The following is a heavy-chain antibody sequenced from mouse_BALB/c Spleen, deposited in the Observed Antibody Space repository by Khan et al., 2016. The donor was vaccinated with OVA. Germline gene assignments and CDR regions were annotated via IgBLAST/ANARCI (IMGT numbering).Heavy chain of an antibody. J-gene: IGHJ4*01. CDR2: ISYSGST. CDR1: GYSITSNYA. V-gene: IGHV3-2*02. Sequence: EVQLQESGPGLVKPSQSLSLTCTVTGYSITSNYAWNWIRQFPGNKLEWMGYISYSGSTSYNPSLKSRISITRDTSKNQFFLQLSSMTTDDTATYYCARGNYYGYAMDYWGQGTSVTVSS. CDR3: ARGNYYGYAMDY. D-gene: IGHD1-1*01.